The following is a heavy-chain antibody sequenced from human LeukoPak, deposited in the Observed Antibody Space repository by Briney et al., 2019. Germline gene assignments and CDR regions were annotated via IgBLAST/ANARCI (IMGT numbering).Heavy chain of an antibody. J-gene: IGHJ4*02. CDR2: INPHSGVT. V-gene: IGHV1-2*02. D-gene: IGHD2-21*02. Sequence: ASVKVSCKASGYSFTGYYMHWVRQAPEQGLEWMGWINPHSGVTNYLQKFEGRVTMTRDTSINTAYMELSRLRSDDTAVYYCARDVMCGGDCYSFDSWGQGTLVTVSS. CDR1: GYSFTGYY. CDR3: ARDVMCGGDCYSFDS.